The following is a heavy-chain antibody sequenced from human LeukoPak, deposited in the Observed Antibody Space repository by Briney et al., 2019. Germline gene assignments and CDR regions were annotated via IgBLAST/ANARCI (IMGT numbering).Heavy chain of an antibody. CDR3: ARGPDYDFWSGYYSRNWFDP. D-gene: IGHD3-3*01. V-gene: IGHV4-31*03. CDR1: GGSISSGGYY. J-gene: IGHJ5*02. Sequence: ASETLSLTCTVSGGSISSGGYYWSWIRQHPGKGLEWIVYIYYSGSTYYNPSLKSRVTISVDTSKNQFSLKLSSVTAADTAVYYCARGPDYDFWSGYYSRNWFDPWGQGTLVTVSS. CDR2: IYYSGST.